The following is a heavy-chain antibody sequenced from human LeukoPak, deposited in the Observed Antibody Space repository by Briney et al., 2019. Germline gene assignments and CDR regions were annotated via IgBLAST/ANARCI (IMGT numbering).Heavy chain of an antibody. J-gene: IGHJ5*02. CDR2: IYSGGST. Sequence: GGSLRLSCAVSGLTVSSTYMSWVRQAPGKGLEWVSVIYSGGSTYYADSVKGRFTISRDNSKNTLYLQMNNLRAEDTALYYCAREPNLWGQGTLVTVSS. V-gene: IGHV3-53*01. CDR1: GLTVSSTY. CDR3: AREPNL.